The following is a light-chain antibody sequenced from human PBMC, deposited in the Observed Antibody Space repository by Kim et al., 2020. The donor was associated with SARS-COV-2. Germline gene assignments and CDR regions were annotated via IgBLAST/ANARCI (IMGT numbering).Light chain of an antibody. J-gene: IGKJ4*01. Sequence: GDRVTITCRASQAMSSYLAWYQQKPGKAPNLLIYTTSTLQNGVPSRFSGSGSGTEFTLTISSLQPEDSATYYCQQLNTYPITFGGGTKLEI. CDR2: TTS. V-gene: IGKV1-9*01. CDR1: QAMSSY. CDR3: QQLNTYPIT.